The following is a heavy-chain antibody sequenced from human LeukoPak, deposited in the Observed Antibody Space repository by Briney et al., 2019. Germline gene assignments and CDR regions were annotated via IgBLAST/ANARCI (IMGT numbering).Heavy chain of an antibody. Sequence: SETLSLTCTVSGGSISSHYWSWIRQPPGKGLEWIGYIYYSGSTNYNTSLKSRVTISVDTSKNQFSLKLSSVTAADTAVYYCAREGLAPNWFDPWGQGTLVTVSS. J-gene: IGHJ5*02. CDR3: AREGLAPNWFDP. V-gene: IGHV4-59*11. CDR1: GGSISSHY. CDR2: IYYSGST.